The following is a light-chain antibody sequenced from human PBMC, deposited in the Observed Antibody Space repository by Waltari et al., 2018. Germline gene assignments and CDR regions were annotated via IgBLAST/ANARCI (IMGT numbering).Light chain of an antibody. CDR2: DVS. CDR1: SRDVGTYNY. CDR3: SSYITTNTLEL. V-gene: IGLV2-14*03. Sequence: QSALTQPASVSGSPGPSITISCTGTSRDVGTYNYVSWYQQHPGKAPKLLIYDVSYRPSGVSYRFSGSKSGNTASLTISGLQAEDEADYYCSSYITTNTLELFGGGTSLTVL. J-gene: IGLJ3*02.